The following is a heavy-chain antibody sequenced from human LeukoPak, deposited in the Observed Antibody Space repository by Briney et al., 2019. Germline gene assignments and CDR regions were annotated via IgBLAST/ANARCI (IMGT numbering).Heavy chain of an antibody. D-gene: IGHD2-2*01. CDR2: IYSGGST. CDR1: GFTVSSNY. Sequence: QSGGSLRLSCAASGFTVSSNYMSWVRQAPGKGLEWVSVIYSGGSTYYADSVKGRFTISRDNSKNTLYLQMNSLRAEDTAVYYCARVGVVPPGWNFDYWGQGTLVTVSS. J-gene: IGHJ4*02. V-gene: IGHV3-53*01. CDR3: ARVGVVPPGWNFDY.